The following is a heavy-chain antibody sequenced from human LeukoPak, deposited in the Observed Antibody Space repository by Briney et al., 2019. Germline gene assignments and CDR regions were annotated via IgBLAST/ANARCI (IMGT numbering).Heavy chain of an antibody. CDR3: AKEPYSSGVHYWFDP. V-gene: IGHV3-23*01. Sequence: PGGSLRLSCAASGFTSSTYAMSWVRQAPGKGLEWVSTISGSGGTTYYADSVKGRFTISRDNSKNTLYLQMNSLRAEDTAVYYCAKEPYSSGVHYWFDPWGQGTLVTVSS. J-gene: IGHJ5*02. CDR1: GFTSSTYA. CDR2: ISGSGGTT. D-gene: IGHD6-25*01.